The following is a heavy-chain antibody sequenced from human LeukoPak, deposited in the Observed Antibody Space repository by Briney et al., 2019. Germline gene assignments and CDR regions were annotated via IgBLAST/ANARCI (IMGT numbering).Heavy chain of an antibody. J-gene: IGHJ4*02. D-gene: IGHD1-26*01. V-gene: IGHV1-2*02. CDR2: INPNSGGT. CDR3: ARGGYGGSYLVSEV. CDR1: GYTFTGYY. Sequence: ASVKVSCKASGYTFTGYYMHWVRQAPGQGLEWMGWINPNSGGTNYAQKFQGRVTMTRDTSISTVYMELSSLRSEDTAVYYCARGGYGGSYLVSEVWGQGTLVTVSS.